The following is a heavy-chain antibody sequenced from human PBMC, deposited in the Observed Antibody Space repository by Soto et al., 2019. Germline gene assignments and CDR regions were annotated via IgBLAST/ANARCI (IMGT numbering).Heavy chain of an antibody. CDR2: FNPKTGGP. CDR3: AREHAGFGDH. J-gene: IGHJ4*02. D-gene: IGHD3-16*01. CDR1: GYTFTDYY. V-gene: IGHV1-2*02. Sequence: QVQLVQSGAEVKKPGASVKVSCKASGYTFTDYYIHWVRQAPGQGLEWLGWFNPKTGGPNYAPKFQGRVTMTRDTPISTTYMELPSLPSDDPAVYYCAREHAGFGDHWSPGLLVTVSS.